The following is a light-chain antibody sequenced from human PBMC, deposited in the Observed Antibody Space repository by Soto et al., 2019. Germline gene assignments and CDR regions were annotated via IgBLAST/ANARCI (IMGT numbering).Light chain of an antibody. J-gene: IGKJ2*01. V-gene: IGKV2-28*01. CDR2: LGS. CDR3: MQALQSPYT. CDR1: QSLLHSNGYNY. Sequence: DIVMTQSPLSLPVTPGVPASISCRSSQSLLHSNGYNYLDWYLQKPGQSPQLLISLGSSLASGVHARFSGSGSATDFTLNIARVEAEDFGVYYCMQALQSPYTFGQGTQLEIK.